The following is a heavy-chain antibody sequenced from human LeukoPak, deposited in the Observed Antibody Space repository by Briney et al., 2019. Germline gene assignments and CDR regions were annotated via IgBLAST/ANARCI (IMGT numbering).Heavy chain of an antibody. Sequence: SETLSLTCTVSGDSISGYYWSWIRQPPGKGLEWIGFIYSSGSTNYNPSLKSRVTISVDTSKNQVSLKLSSVTAADTAVYYCARVEEGYGSGRRENYYFYYMDVWGKGTTVTISS. J-gene: IGHJ6*03. V-gene: IGHV4-59*01. CDR1: GDSISGYY. D-gene: IGHD3-10*01. CDR3: ARVEEGYGSGRRENYYFYYMDV. CDR2: IYSSGST.